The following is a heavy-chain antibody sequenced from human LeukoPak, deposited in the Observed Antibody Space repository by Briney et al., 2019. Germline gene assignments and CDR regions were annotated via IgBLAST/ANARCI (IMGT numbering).Heavy chain of an antibody. Sequence: ASVKVSCKASGGTFSSYAISWVRQAPGQGLEWMGGIIPIFGTANYAQKFQGRVTITADKSTSTAYMELSSLRSEDTAVYYCARGPADYWYFDLWGRGTLVTVSS. CDR1: GGTFSSYA. V-gene: IGHV1-69*06. J-gene: IGHJ2*01. CDR2: IIPIFGTA. CDR3: ARGPADYWYFDL.